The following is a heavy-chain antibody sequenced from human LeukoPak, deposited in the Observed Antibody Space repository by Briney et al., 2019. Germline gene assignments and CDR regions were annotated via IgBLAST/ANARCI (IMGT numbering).Heavy chain of an antibody. Sequence: GGSLSLSCAASGFTFGIHWVRQAPGKGRQWVALISYDGSNTWYADSVKGRFTISRDNSKNTLYLQMTSLGVEDTALYYCARSHPSDTSGWSNPYFDKWGQGTLVTVSS. V-gene: IGHV3-30*04. CDR3: ARSHPSDTSGWSNPYFDK. D-gene: IGHD3-22*01. CDR2: ISYDGSNT. CDR1: GFTFG. J-gene: IGHJ4*02.